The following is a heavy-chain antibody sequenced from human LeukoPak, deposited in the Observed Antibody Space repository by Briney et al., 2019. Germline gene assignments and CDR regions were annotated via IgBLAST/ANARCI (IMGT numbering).Heavy chain of an antibody. Sequence: ASVKVSCKASGYTFTGYYMHWVRQAPGQGLEWMGRINPNSGGTNYAQKFQGRVTMTRDTSIGTAYMELSRLRSDDTAVYYCASVIWSGSYSLDYWGQGTLVTVSS. J-gene: IGHJ4*02. CDR3: ASVIWSGSYSLDY. CDR2: INPNSGGT. D-gene: IGHD1-26*01. V-gene: IGHV1-2*06. CDR1: GYTFTGYY.